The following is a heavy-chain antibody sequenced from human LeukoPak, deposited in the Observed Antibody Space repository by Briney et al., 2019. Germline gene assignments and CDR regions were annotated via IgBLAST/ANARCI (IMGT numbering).Heavy chain of an antibody. CDR3: ARDDYGDFYPFDY. Sequence: SGTLSLTCAVSGGSISSSNWWSWVRQPPGKGLEWIGEIYHSGSTNYNPPLKSRVTISVDKSKNQFSLKLSSVTAADTAVYYCARDDYGDFYPFDYWGQGTLVTVSS. CDR1: GGSISSSNW. CDR2: IYHSGST. D-gene: IGHD4-17*01. J-gene: IGHJ4*02. V-gene: IGHV4-4*02.